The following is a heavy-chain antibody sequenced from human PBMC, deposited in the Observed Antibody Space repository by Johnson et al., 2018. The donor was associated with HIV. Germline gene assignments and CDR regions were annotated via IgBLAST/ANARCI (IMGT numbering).Heavy chain of an antibody. D-gene: IGHD6-19*01. CDR2: IGTAGDT. CDR1: GFTFSSYD. V-gene: IGHV3-13*01. Sequence: VQLVESGGGLVQPGGSLRLSCAASGFTFSSYDMHWVRQATGKGLEWVSAIGTAGDTYYPGSVKGRFTISRENAKNSLYLQMNSLRAEDTAVYYCAREGYRSGWFHDAFDIWGQGTMVTVSS. J-gene: IGHJ3*02. CDR3: AREGYRSGWFHDAFDI.